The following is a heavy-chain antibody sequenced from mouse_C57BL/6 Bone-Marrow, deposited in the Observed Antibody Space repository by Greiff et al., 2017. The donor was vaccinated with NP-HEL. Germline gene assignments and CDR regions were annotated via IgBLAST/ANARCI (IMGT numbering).Heavy chain of an antibody. J-gene: IGHJ3*01. CDR3: ARDYSNFTWFAY. Sequence: QVQLQQPGAELVKPGASVKLSCKASGYTFTSYWMQWVKQRPGQGLEWIGEIDPSESYTNYNQKFKGKATLTVDTSSSTAYMQLSSLTSEDSAVYYCARDYSNFTWFAYWGQGTLVTVSA. V-gene: IGHV1-50*01. D-gene: IGHD2-5*01. CDR2: IDPSESYT. CDR1: GYTFTSYW.